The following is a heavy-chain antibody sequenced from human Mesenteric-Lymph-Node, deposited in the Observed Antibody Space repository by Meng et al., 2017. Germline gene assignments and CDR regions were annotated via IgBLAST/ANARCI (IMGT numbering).Heavy chain of an antibody. J-gene: IGHJ4*02. CDR3: ARGSGIDDY. Sequence: GESLKTSCAASGFTLSSFRMNWVRQAPGKGLEWVSSIRNCSSYIYYADSVKGQFPISRDNAKNSRYLQMNSLRDEDTAVYYCARGSGIDDYWGQGTLVTVSS. D-gene: IGHD6-19*01. CDR2: IRNCSSYI. V-gene: IGHV3-21*01. CDR1: GFTLSSFR.